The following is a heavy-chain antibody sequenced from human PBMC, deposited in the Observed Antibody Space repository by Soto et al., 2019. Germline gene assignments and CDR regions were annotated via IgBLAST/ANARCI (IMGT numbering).Heavy chain of an antibody. CDR1: GFTFSDYY. V-gene: IGHV3-11*01. D-gene: IGHD3-22*01. CDR3: ARVNGYYYYGMDV. CDR2: ISSSGSII. Sequence: QVQLVESGGGLVKPGGSLRLSCAASGFTFSDYYMSWIRNAPGKGLEWVSDISSSGSIIYYADSVKGRFTISRHNAKNSLYLKMNRLRAEDTAVYYCARVNGYYYYGMDVWGQGTTVTVSS. J-gene: IGHJ6*02.